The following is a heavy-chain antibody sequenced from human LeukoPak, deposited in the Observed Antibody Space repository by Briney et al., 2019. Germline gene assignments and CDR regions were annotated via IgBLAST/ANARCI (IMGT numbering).Heavy chain of an antibody. Sequence: PGGSLTLSCAASGFTFSSYGMHWVRQAPRKGLEWVAVISYDGSNKYYADSVKGRFTISRDNSKNTLYLQMSSLRAEDTAVYYCAKDSSFYGDYFDYWGQGTLVTVPS. J-gene: IGHJ4*02. CDR1: GFTFSSYG. CDR2: ISYDGSNK. V-gene: IGHV3-30*18. CDR3: AKDSSFYGDYFDY. D-gene: IGHD4-17*01.